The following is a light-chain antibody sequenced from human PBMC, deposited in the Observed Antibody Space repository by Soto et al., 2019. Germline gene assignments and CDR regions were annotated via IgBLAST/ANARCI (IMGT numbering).Light chain of an antibody. J-gene: IGKJ5*01. CDR1: QSISRY. V-gene: IGKV3-11*01. CDR3: QQRDKWPIT. CDR2: DAS. Sequence: EIVLTQSPATLSLSPGERATLSCRASQSISRYLAWYQQKPGQAPRLLIYDASNRATGIPVRFSGSGSGTDFTLTVSSLEPEDSAVYYCQQRDKWPITFGHGTRLEI.